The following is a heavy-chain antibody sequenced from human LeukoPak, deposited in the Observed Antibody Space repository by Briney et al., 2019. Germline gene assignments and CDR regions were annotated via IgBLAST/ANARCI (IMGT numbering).Heavy chain of an antibody. Sequence: SETLSLTCTVSGGSISSYYWSWIRQPPGKGLEWIGYIYYSGSINYNPSLKSRVTISVDTSKNQFSLKLSSVTAADTAVYYCARSGGGSGYYYYWGQGTLVTVSS. D-gene: IGHD3-22*01. CDR3: ARSGGGSGYYYY. V-gene: IGHV4-59*01. CDR1: GGSISSYY. CDR2: IYYSGSI. J-gene: IGHJ4*02.